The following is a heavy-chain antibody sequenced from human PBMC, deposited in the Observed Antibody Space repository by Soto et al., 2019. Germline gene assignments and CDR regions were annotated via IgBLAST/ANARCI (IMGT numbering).Heavy chain of an antibody. Sequence: EVQLLESGGGLVQPGGSLRLSCAASGFTFSSYAMSWVRQAPGKGLEWVSGISGSGGSTYYADSVQGRFTISRDHSKNTLYMQMNSLRAEDTAVYYCAKSSGLTKSIEAPPRKYYGMDVWGQGTTVTVSS. J-gene: IGHJ6*02. CDR3: AKSSGLTKSIEAPPRKYYGMDV. D-gene: IGHD6-6*01. V-gene: IGHV3-23*01. CDR1: GFTFSSYA. CDR2: ISGSGGST.